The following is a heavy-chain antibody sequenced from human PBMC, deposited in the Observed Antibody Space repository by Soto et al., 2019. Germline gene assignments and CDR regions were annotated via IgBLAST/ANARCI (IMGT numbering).Heavy chain of an antibody. CDR3: ARGRSYGFPFXY. J-gene: IGHJ4*02. CDR1: GCTFTSYD. CDR2: MNPNSGNT. V-gene: IGHV1-8*01. Sequence: ASVKVSCKASGCTFTSYDINWVRQATGQGLEWMGWMNPNSGNTGYAQKFKGRVTMTRNTSISTAYMELSSLRSEDTAVYYCARGRSYGFPFXYWGQGTPVXVSS. D-gene: IGHD5-18*01.